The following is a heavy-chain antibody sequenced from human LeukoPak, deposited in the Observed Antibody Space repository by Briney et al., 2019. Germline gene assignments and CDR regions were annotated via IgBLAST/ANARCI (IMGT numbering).Heavy chain of an antibody. D-gene: IGHD5-18*01. J-gene: IGHJ6*03. CDR3: AKGLKTAVGPYMGYHYYMDV. V-gene: IGHV3-30*18. Sequence: PGGSLRLSCAASGFTFSSYGMHWVRQAPGKGLEWVAVMSYDGSNKYYADSVKGRFTISRDNSKNTLSLQMISLRAEDTALYYCAKGLKTAVGPYMGYHYYMDVWGKGTTVTVSS. CDR1: GFTFSSYG. CDR2: MSYDGSNK.